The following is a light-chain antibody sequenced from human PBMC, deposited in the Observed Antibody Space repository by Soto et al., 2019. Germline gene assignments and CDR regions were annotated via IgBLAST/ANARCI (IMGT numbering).Light chain of an antibody. Sequence: EIMLKQSPCTLSVSTGERATLSCRASQSVTSTSLAWYQQKPGQAPRLLMYGASSRATGTPDRISGGGSGTDFTLTISRLEPEDFTVYYCQHYVTSSITFGQGTRLEIK. V-gene: IGKV3-20*01. CDR1: QSVTSTS. J-gene: IGKJ5*01. CDR2: GAS. CDR3: QHYVTSSIT.